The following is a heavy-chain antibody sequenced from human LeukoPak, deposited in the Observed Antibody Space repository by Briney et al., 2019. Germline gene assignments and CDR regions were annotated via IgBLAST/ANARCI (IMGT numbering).Heavy chain of an antibody. J-gene: IGHJ5*02. CDR1: GGSISSYY. CDR3: ASSPGIAVAGTPWFDP. CDR2: IYTSGST. V-gene: IGHV4-4*07. D-gene: IGHD6-19*01. Sequence: SETLSLTCTVSGGSISSYYWSWIRQPAGKGLEWIGRIYTSGSTNYNPSLRSRVTISVDTSKNQFSLKLSSVTAADTAVYYCASSPGIAVAGTPWFDPWGQGTLVTVSS.